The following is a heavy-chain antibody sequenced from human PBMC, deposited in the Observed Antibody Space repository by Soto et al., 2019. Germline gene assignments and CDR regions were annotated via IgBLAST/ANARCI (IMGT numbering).Heavy chain of an antibody. J-gene: IGHJ4*02. D-gene: IGHD3-9*01. CDR2: IKQDGSEK. CDR3: AREYYDIVTGYYGFHYYFDY. Sequence: GGALRLSCAASGFTFSSYLMSWVRQAPGKGLEWVANIKQDGSEKYYVDSVKGRFTISRDNAKNSLYLQMNSLRAEDTAVYYCAREYYDIVTGYYGFHYYFDYWGQGTLVPVS. V-gene: IGHV3-7*03. CDR1: GFTFSSYL.